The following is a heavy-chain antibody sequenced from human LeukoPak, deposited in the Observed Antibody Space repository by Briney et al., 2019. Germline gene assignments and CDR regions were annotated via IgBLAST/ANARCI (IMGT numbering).Heavy chain of an antibody. CDR3: ARWTTTFLDY. CDR1: GYTFTNYY. D-gene: IGHD1-1*01. V-gene: IGHV1-46*01. J-gene: IGHJ4*02. Sequence: ASVKVSCKASGYTFTNYYIHWVRQAPGHGLEWTGISNPSGESTNYAQKFQGRVTMTRDTSTSTVYMDLSSLRSEDTAVYYCARWTTTFLDYWGQGTLVTVSS. CDR2: SNPSGEST.